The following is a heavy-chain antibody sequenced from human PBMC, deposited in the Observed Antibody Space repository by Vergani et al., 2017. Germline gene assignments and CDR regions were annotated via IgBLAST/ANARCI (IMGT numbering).Heavy chain of an antibody. CDR3: AREGVIVVVPAAIPGWFDP. V-gene: IGHV1-46*01. CDR2: INPSGGST. J-gene: IGHJ5*02. Sequence: QVQLVQSGAEVKKPGASVKVSCKASGYTFTSYYMHWVRQAPGQGLEWMGIINPSGGSTSYAQKFQGRVTMTRDTSTSTVYMELSSLRSEDTAVYYCAREGVIVVVPAAIPGWFDPWGQGTLVTVSS. D-gene: IGHD2-2*01. CDR1: GYTFTSYY.